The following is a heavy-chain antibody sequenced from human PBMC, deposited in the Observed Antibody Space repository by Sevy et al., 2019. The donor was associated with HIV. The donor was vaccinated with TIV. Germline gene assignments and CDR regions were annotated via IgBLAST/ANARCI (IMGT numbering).Heavy chain of an antibody. CDR2: VNPEGGDT. D-gene: IGHD2-8*01. V-gene: IGHV1-2*02. CDR3: ARGSEVRGSTNSAFEI. Sequence: ASVKVSCKASGYTFTGYYVHWMRQAPGQGLEWMGWVNPEGGDTNYGQNFQGRVTMTRDTSINTAYMELSSLTSDDTVVYYCARGSEVRGSTNSAFEIWGQGTMVTVSS. J-gene: IGHJ3*02. CDR1: GYTFTGYY.